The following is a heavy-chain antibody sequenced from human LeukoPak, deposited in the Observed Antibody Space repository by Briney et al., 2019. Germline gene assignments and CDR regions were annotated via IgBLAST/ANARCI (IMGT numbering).Heavy chain of an antibody. V-gene: IGHV4-39*07. J-gene: IGHJ4*02. CDR1: GGSISSGXXX. CDR2: XXXYSDTT. CDR3: ARSILNSGGSCCWYYFDY. D-gene: IGHD2-15*01. Sequence: SETLSLTCSVSGGSISSGXXXXXXIRXXPXXXXXXXXXXXXYSDTTSYNPSLKXXXXXSADTSKNQFSLKVRSVTAADTAVYYCARSILNSGGSCCWYYFDYWGQGTLVTVSS.